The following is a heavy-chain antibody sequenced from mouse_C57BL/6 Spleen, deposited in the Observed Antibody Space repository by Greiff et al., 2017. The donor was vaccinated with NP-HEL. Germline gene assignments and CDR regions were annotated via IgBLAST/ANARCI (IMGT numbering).Heavy chain of an antibody. D-gene: IGHD2-2*01. CDR1: GYTFTSYW. Sequence: QVQLQQPGAELVKPGASVKLSCKASGYTFTSYWMHWVKQRPGQGLEWIGMIHPNSGSTNYNEKFKSKATLTVDRSSSTAYMQLSSLTSEDSAVYYCARSTMVTTYYFDDWGQGTTLTVSS. CDR2: IHPNSGST. CDR3: ARSTMVTTYYFDD. V-gene: IGHV1-64*01. J-gene: IGHJ2*01.